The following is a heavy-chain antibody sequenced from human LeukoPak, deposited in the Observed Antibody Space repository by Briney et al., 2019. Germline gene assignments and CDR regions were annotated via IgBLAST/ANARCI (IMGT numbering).Heavy chain of an antibody. CDR3: ARHIRGAYYYFDY. J-gene: IGHJ4*02. CDR2: IFHTGST. Sequence: KPSETLSLTCTVSGGSISSNYWSWIRQSPGKGLEWIGYIFHTGSTNYNPSLKSRVTISVDTSKNQFSLKLNSVTAADTAVYYCARHIRGAYYYFDYWGQGTLVTVSS. D-gene: IGHD3-10*01. V-gene: IGHV4-59*08. CDR1: GGSISSNY.